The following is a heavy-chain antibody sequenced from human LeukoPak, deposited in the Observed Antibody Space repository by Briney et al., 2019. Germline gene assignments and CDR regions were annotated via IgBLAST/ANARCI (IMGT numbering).Heavy chain of an antibody. CDR3: TTEPNGLGYCSSTSCIEGLFDY. CDR1: GFTFSNAW. Sequence: GGSLRLSCAASGFTFSNAWMSWVRQAPGKGLEWVAVISYDGSNKYYADSVKGRFTISRDNSKSTLYLEMNSLRVEDTAVYYCTTEPNGLGYCSSTSCIEGLFDYWGQGTLVTVSS. J-gene: IGHJ4*02. CDR2: ISYDGSNK. V-gene: IGHV3-30-3*01. D-gene: IGHD2-2*01.